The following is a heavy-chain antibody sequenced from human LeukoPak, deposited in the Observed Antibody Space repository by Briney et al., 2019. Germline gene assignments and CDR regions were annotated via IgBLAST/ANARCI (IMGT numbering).Heavy chain of an antibody. V-gene: IGHV3-72*01. J-gene: IGHJ3*02. D-gene: IGHD3-16*01. Sequence: GRSLRLSCAASGFTFSDYILDWVRQAPGKGLEWVGRIRRGANSYTTEYAASVKGRFTISRDDSKNSLYLHMNSLKTEDTAVYHCSRDGGEGGNGAFDIWGQGTMVTVSS. CDR1: GFTFSDYI. CDR2: IRRGANSYTT. CDR3: SRDGGEGGNGAFDI.